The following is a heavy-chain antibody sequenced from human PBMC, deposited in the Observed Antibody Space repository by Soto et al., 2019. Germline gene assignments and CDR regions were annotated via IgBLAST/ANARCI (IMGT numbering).Heavy chain of an antibody. CDR1: GGSIRSNSYY. D-gene: IGHD5-12*01. Sequence: PSDTLSLTCTVSGGSIRSNSYYWGWIRQPPGKGLEWIGSIYYSGSTYYNPSLKSRVTISVDTSKNQFSLKLSSVTAADTAVYYSARQRRAGYISSDSCGQGTLVPVCS. CDR3: ARQRRAGYISSDS. CDR2: IYYSGST. V-gene: IGHV4-39*01. J-gene: IGHJ4*02.